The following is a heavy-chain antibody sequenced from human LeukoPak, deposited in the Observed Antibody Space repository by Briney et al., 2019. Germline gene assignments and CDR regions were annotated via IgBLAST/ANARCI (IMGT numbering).Heavy chain of an antibody. D-gene: IGHD3-22*01. J-gene: IGHJ4*02. CDR2: SIPIFGTA. CDR1: GDTFSTYA. V-gene: IGHV1-69*05. Sequence: GASVKVSCKASGDTFSTYAISWVRQAPGQGLEWMGGSIPIFGTAKYAQKSQGRVTIITDESTSTAYMELSSRRSEDTAVYYCAVTYYYDSSPTWWGQGTLVTVSS. CDR3: AVTYYYDSSPTW.